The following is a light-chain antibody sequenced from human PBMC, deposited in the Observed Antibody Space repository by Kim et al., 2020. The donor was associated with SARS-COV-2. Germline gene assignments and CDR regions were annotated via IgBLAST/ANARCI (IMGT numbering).Light chain of an antibody. CDR1: QSLPYREGSTY. J-gene: IGKJ5*01. Sequence: QPASISHRTRQSLPYREGSTYLDCVQRRPGQSPRRLIYKVSNRDSGVPDRFSGSGSGTYVKLKISRVEAEGVGVYYCMQGIHPITFGQGTRLEIK. V-gene: IGKV2-30*01. CDR2: KVS. CDR3: MQGIHPIT.